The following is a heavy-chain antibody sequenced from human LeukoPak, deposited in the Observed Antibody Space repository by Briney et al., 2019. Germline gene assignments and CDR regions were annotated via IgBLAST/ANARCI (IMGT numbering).Heavy chain of an antibody. V-gene: IGHV4-34*01. Sequence: SETLSLSCAVYGGPFSGYYLNWIRQPPGKGLEGIGEINRGGSTNYNPSLKSRITISVDTSKNQFSLKLTSVTAADTAVYYCARNYNYGRYFFDSWGQGILVTVSS. CDR3: ARNYNYGRYFFDS. D-gene: IGHD3-10*01. CDR1: GGPFSGYY. J-gene: IGHJ4*02. CDR2: INRGGST.